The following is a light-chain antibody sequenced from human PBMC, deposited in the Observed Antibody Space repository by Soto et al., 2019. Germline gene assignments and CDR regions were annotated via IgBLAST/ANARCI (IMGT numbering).Light chain of an antibody. CDR1: QSVGHMF. CDR3: HQYASSLGT. J-gene: IGKJ1*01. V-gene: IGKV3-20*01. CDR2: DAY. Sequence: EIVLTQSPDTLSLSPGDRATLSCRASQSVGHMFLAWFQQKPGQAPRLLIFDAYRRVTGIPDRFSGSGSGTNFALTISRLEPEDFALYYCHQYASSLGTFGQGTKVDIK.